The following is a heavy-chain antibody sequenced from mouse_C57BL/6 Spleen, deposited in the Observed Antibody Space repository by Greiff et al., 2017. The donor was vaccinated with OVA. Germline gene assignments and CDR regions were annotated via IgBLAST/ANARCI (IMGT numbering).Heavy chain of an antibody. CDR1: GYSITSGYY. V-gene: IGHV3-6*01. CDR3: ARVVDYAMDY. J-gene: IGHJ4*01. Sequence: EVKLVESGPGLVKPSQSLSLTCSVTGYSITSGYYWNWIRQFPGNKLEWMGYISYDGSNNYNPSLKNRISITRDTSKNQFFLKLNSVTTEDTATYYCARVVDYAMDYWGQGTSVTVSS. CDR2: ISYDGSN.